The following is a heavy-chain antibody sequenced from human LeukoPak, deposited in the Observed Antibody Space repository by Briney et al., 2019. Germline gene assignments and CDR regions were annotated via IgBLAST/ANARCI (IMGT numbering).Heavy chain of an antibody. CDR2: IKQDGSEK. CDR1: GFTFSGYW. D-gene: IGHD3-16*01. J-gene: IGHJ4*02. CDR3: ARGGRGSYL. V-gene: IGHV3-7*04. Sequence: GGSLRLSCAASGFTFSGYWMSWVRQAPGKGLEWVANIKQDGSEKYYVDSEKGRFTISRDNAKNSLYLQMNSLRDEDTAVYYCARGGRGSYLWGQGTLVTVSS.